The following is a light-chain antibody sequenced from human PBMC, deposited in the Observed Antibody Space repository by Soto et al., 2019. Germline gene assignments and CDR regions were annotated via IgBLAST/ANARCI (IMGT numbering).Light chain of an antibody. J-gene: IGKJ2*01. CDR3: QQYGGSPYA. V-gene: IGKV3-20*01. Sequence: EIVLKQSPGTLSLSPGERATLSCRASQSVPNNYLAWYQQRPGQPPRLLIYGASTRATVISDRFSGSGSGTDVTLTISRLEPEDLAVYYCQQYGGSPYAFGQGTKLEI. CDR2: GAS. CDR1: QSVPNNY.